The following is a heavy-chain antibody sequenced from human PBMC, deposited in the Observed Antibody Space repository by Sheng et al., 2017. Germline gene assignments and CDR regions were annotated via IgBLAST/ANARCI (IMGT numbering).Heavy chain of an antibody. Sequence: EVQLLESGGGLVQPGGSLRLSCAASGFTFSSFAMNWVRQSPGKGLEWVSFISGGGGSTDYADSVKGRFTISRDNSKNTLYLQMNSLRAEDTALYYCAKDIAVAVTRGFNIWGQGTMVTVSS. V-gene: IGHV3-23*01. CDR1: GFTFSSFA. CDR2: ISGGGGST. J-gene: IGHJ3*02. CDR3: AKDIAVAVTRGFNI. D-gene: IGHD6-19*01.